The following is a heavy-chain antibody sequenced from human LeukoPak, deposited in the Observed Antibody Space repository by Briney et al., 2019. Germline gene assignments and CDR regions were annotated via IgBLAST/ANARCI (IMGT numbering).Heavy chain of an antibody. CDR1: GFTFSGNW. CDR3: ARDGRSGNFDK. J-gene: IGHJ4*02. Sequence: PGGSLRLSCAAPGFTFSGNWMHWVRQAPGKGLAWVSVIRSDGSITTYADSVKGRFTISRDTAKNTLYLQMNSLRAEDTAVYYCARDGRSGNFDKWGQGTLVSVSS. CDR2: IRSDGSIT. D-gene: IGHD1-26*01. V-gene: IGHV3-74*01.